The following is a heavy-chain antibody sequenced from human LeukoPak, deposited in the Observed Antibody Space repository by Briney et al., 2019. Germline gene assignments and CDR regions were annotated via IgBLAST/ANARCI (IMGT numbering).Heavy chain of an antibody. Sequence: ASVKVSCMASGYTLTVYYMHWVRQAPGQGLEWMGWIDPNSGGTKYAPKFQGRVTMTRDTSISTAYMELSSLRSDDTAVYFCARERLVVVTGSRSRRHFDYWGQGTLVTVSS. J-gene: IGHJ4*02. D-gene: IGHD2-21*02. CDR1: GYTLTVYY. CDR3: ARERLVVVTGSRSRRHFDY. V-gene: IGHV1-2*02. CDR2: IDPNSGGT.